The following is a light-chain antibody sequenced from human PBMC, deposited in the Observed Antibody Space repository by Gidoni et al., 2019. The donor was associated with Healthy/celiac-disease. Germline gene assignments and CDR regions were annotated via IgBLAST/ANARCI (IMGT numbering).Light chain of an antibody. CDR1: SSDVGGYNY. Sequence: QSALTQPASVSGSPVPSITISCTGTSSDVGGYNYVSWYQQHPGKAPKLMIYEVSNRPSGVSNRFSGSKAGNTASLTISGLQAEDEADYYCSSYTSSSTLGVFGGGTKLTVL. CDR2: EVS. CDR3: SSYTSSSTLGV. J-gene: IGLJ2*01. V-gene: IGLV2-14*01.